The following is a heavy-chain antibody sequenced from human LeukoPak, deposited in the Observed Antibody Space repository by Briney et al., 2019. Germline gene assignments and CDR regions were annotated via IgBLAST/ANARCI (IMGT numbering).Heavy chain of an antibody. CDR2: IYYSGST. CDR1: GGSISSSSYY. J-gene: IGHJ5*02. Sequence: SETLSLTCTVSGGSISSSSYYWGWIRQPPGKGLEWIGSIYYSGSTYYNPSLKSRVTISVDTSKNQFSLKLSSVTAADTAVYYCAGHTQENYDFWSGSIDPWGQGTLVTVSS. D-gene: IGHD3-3*01. CDR3: AGHTQENYDFWSGSIDP. V-gene: IGHV4-39*01.